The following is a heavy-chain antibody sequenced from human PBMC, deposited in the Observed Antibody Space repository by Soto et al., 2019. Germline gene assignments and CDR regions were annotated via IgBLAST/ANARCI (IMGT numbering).Heavy chain of an antibody. Sequence: GASVKVSCKASGGTFSSYAISWVRQAPGQGLEWMGGIIPIFGTANYAQKFQGRVTITADESTSTAYMELSSLRSEDTAVYYCASERTDSSGYYYHAFDIWGQGTMVTVSS. V-gene: IGHV1-69*13. CDR2: IIPIFGTA. D-gene: IGHD3-22*01. CDR3: ASERTDSSGYYYHAFDI. J-gene: IGHJ3*02. CDR1: GGTFSSYA.